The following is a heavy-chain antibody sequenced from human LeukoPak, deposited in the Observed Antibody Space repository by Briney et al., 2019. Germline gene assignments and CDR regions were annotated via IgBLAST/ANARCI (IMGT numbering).Heavy chain of an antibody. V-gene: IGHV4-31*03. Sequence: SETLSLTCTVSGGSISSGGYYWSWIRQHPGKGLEWIGYIYYSGSTYYNPSLKSRVTKSVDTSKNQFSLKLSSVTAADTAVYYCARDYYGSGSYYNWFDPWGQGTLVTVSS. CDR3: ARDYYGSGSYYNWFDP. CDR1: GGSISSGGYY. J-gene: IGHJ5*02. CDR2: IYYSGST. D-gene: IGHD3-10*01.